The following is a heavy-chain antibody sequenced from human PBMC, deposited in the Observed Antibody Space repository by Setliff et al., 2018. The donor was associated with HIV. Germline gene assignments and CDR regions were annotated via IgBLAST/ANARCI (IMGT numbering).Heavy chain of an antibody. J-gene: IGHJ5*02. V-gene: IGHV4-39*01. CDR2: IYYTGST. D-gene: IGHD4-17*01. CDR3: ARHILSGTTVTNSWFDP. CDR1: GGSITRSTYY. Sequence: KTSETLSLTCAVSGGSITRSTYYWDWIRQPPGKGLEWIGNIYYTGSTSYNPSLKSRVTISVDTSKNQFSLKLYSVTAADTAVYYCARHILSGTTVTNSWFDPWGQGTLVTVSS.